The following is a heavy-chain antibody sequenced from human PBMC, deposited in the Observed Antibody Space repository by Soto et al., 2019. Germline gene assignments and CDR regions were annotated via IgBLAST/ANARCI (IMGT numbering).Heavy chain of an antibody. CDR3: ALRPEQQLDIPGGFAP. CDR2: IYWDDDK. D-gene: IGHD6-13*01. CDR1: GFSLSTSGVG. J-gene: IGHJ5*02. V-gene: IGHV2-5*02. Sequence: QITLKESGPTLVKPTQTLTLTCTFSGFSLSTSGVGVGWIRQPPGKALEWLALIYWDDDKRYSPSLKSRLTIPXXTXKIXVVRTLTNRDPVDTATYYCALRPEQQLDIPGGFAPWGQGTLVTLSS.